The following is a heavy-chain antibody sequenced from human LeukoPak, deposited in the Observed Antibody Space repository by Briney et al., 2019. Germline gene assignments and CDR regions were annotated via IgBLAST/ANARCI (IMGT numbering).Heavy chain of an antibody. D-gene: IGHD3-16*02. V-gene: IGHV1-69*13. Sequence: SLKVSCKASGGTFSSYAISWVRQAPGQGLEWMGGIIPIFGTANYAQKFQGRVTITADESTSTAYMELSSLRSEDTAVYYCARAGYYDYVWGSYRIYYFDYWGQGTLVTVSS. CDR2: IIPIFGTA. CDR1: GGTFSSYA. CDR3: ARAGYYDYVWGSYRIYYFDY. J-gene: IGHJ4*02.